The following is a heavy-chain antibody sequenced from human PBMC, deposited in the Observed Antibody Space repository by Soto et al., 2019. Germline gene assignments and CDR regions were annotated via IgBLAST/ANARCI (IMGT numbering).Heavy chain of an antibody. CDR2: ISYDGSNK. CDR1: GFTFSSYG. D-gene: IGHD6-6*01. Sequence: QVQLVESGGGVVQPGRSLRLSCAASGFTFSSYGMHWVRQAPGKGLEWVAVISYDGSNKYYADSVKGRFTISRDNSKNTLYRQMNSLRAEDTAVYYCAKDGAAPNRLSYYFDYWGQGTLVTVSS. J-gene: IGHJ4*02. V-gene: IGHV3-30*18. CDR3: AKDGAAPNRLSYYFDY.